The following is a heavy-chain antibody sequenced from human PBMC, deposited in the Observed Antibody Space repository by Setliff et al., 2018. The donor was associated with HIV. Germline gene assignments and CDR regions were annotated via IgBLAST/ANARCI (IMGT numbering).Heavy chain of an antibody. V-gene: IGHV1-24*01. Sequence: ASVKVSCKVSGYNLTELSMNWVRQAPGKGLEWMGGFDPEDGETIYAKKFQGRVTMTEDTSTDTAYMELSSLRSEDTAVDYCATVTHDWFGELGDAFDIWGQGTMVTVSS. CDR3: ATVTHDWFGELGDAFDI. D-gene: IGHD3-10*01. CDR1: GYNLTELS. J-gene: IGHJ3*02. CDR2: FDPEDGET.